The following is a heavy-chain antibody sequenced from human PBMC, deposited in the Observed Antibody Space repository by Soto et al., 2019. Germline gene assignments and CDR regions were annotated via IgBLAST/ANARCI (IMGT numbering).Heavy chain of an antibody. J-gene: IGHJ6*03. V-gene: IGHV3-73*01. CDR1: GFTFSGSA. Sequence: VGSLRLSCAASGFTFSGSAMHWVRQASGKGLEWVGRIRSKGNNYATAYGASLKGRFTISRDDSKNTAYLQMNSLNTEDTAVYYCSRQASDFWSGKPQYYMDVWGKGTTVTGSS. CDR2: IRSKGNNYAT. D-gene: IGHD3-3*01. CDR3: SRQASDFWSGKPQYYMDV.